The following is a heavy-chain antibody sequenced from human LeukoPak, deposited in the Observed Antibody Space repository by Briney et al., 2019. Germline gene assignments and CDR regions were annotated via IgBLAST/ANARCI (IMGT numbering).Heavy chain of an antibody. J-gene: IGHJ4*02. CDR3: ARVTFGGVIPRYYFDY. Sequence: SETLSLTCTVSGGSISSGGDYWSWIRQHPGKGLEWIGYIYYSGSTYYNPSLKSRVTISVDTSKNQFSLKLSSVTAADTAVYYCARVTFGGVIPRYYFDYWGQGTLVTVSS. CDR2: IYYSGST. D-gene: IGHD3-16*02. V-gene: IGHV4-31*03. CDR1: GGSISSGGDY.